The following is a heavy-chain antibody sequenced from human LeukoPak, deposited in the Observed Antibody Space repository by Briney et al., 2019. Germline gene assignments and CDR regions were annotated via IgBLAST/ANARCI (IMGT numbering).Heavy chain of an antibody. CDR3: ARRYCSGGSCYVDS. CDR1: AYTFSDYY. Sequence: ASVKVSCKASAYTFSDYYMHWVRQAPGQGLEWMGWINPNSGGTDYAEKFQGRVTMTRDTSIGTAYMELSRLRSDDTAVYYCARRYCSGGSCYVDSWGRGTLVTVSP. J-gene: IGHJ4*02. V-gene: IGHV1-2*02. CDR2: INPNSGGT. D-gene: IGHD2-15*01.